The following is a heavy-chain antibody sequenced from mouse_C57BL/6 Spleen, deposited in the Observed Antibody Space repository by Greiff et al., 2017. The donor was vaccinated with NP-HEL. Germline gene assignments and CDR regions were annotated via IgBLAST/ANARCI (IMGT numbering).Heavy chain of an antibody. Sequence: DVQLVESGGGLVKPGGSLKLSCAASGFTFSDYGMHWVRQAPEKGLEWVAYISSGSSTIYYADPVKGRFTISRDNAKNTLFLQMTSLRAEDTAMYYCARDYYGSSYGGDYWGQGTTLTVSS. D-gene: IGHD1-1*01. J-gene: IGHJ2*01. V-gene: IGHV5-17*01. CDR1: GFTFSDYG. CDR2: ISSGSSTI. CDR3: ARDYYGSSYGGDY.